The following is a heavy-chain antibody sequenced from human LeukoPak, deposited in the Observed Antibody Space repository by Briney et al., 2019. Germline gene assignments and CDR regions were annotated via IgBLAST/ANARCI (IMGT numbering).Heavy chain of an antibody. Sequence: GASVKVSCKASGYTFTNYDINWVRQATGQELEWMGWMNPNSGNTGYAQKFQGRVTMTRNTSISTAYMELSSLRSEDTAVYYCARGLCSSRVVPLRCYYMDVWGKGTTVTVSS. CDR1: GYTFTNYD. J-gene: IGHJ6*03. CDR3: ARGLCSSRVVPLRCYYMDV. D-gene: IGHD2-2*01. V-gene: IGHV1-8*02. CDR2: MNPNSGNT.